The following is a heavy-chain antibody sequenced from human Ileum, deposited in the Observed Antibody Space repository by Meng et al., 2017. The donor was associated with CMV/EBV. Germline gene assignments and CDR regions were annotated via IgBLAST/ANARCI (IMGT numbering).Heavy chain of an antibody. CDR2: IYYSGST. J-gene: IGHJ4*02. CDR3: ARAYSGLDY. CDR1: GGSISNYY. V-gene: IGHV4-59*01. D-gene: IGHD1-26*01. Sequence: SETLSLTCTVSGGSISNYYWSWIRQPPGKGLEWIGYIYYSGSTNYNPSLKSRVTISVDTSKNQFSLKLSSVTAADTAVYYCARAYSGLDYWGQGILVASSS.